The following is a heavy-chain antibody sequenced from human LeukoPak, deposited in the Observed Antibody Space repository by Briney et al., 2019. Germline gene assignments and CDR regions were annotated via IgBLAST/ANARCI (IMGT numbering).Heavy chain of an antibody. CDR1: GGSFSGYY. J-gene: IGHJ1*01. Sequence: SETLSLTCAVYGGSFSGYYWSWIRQPPGKGLEWIGEINHSGSTNYNPSLKSRVTISVDTSKNQFSLKLSSVTAADTAVYYCARGNGGNSGYFQRWGQGTLVTVSS. V-gene: IGHV4-34*01. CDR2: INHSGST. D-gene: IGHD4-23*01. CDR3: ARGNGGNSGYFQR.